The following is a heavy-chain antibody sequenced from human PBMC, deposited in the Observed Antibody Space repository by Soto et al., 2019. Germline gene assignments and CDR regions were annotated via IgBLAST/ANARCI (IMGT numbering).Heavy chain of an antibody. J-gene: IGHJ4*02. V-gene: IGHV3-30-3*01. CDR1: GFTFSSYA. Sequence: GGSLRLSCAASGFTFSSYAMHWVRQAPGKGLEWVAVISYDGSNKYYADSVKGRFTISRDNSKNTLYLQMNSLRAEDTAVYYCAREIDVLRYFDWLARFGYFDYWGQGTLVTVSS. D-gene: IGHD3-9*01. CDR3: AREIDVLRYFDWLARFGYFDY. CDR2: ISYDGSNK.